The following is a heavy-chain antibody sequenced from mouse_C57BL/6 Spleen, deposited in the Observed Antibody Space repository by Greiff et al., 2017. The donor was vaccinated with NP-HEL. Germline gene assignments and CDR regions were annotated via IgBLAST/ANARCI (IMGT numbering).Heavy chain of an antibody. CDR3: ARDHYYGSSYWYFDV. D-gene: IGHD1-1*01. CDR2: ISDGGSYT. J-gene: IGHJ1*03. Sequence: LMESGGGLVKPGGSLKLSCAASGFTFSSYAMSWVRQTPEKRLEWVATISDGGSYTYYPDNVKGRFTISRDNAKNNLYLQMSHLKSEDTAMYYCARDHYYGSSYWYFDVWGTGTTVTVSS. CDR1: GFTFSSYA. V-gene: IGHV5-4*01.